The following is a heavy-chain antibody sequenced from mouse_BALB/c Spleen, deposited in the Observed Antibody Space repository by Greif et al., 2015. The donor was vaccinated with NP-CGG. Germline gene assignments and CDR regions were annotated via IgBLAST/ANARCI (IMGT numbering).Heavy chain of an antibody. CDR2: ISNLAYSI. Sequence: EVMLVESGGGLVQPGGSRKLSCAASGFTFSDYGMAWVRQAPGKGPEWVAFISNLAYSIYYADTVTGRFTISRENAKNTLCLEMSSLRSEDTAMYYCARDYYGSSCWYFDVWGAGTTVTVSS. CDR3: ARDYYGSSCWYFDV. CDR1: GFTFSDYG. J-gene: IGHJ1*01. V-gene: IGHV5-15*02. D-gene: IGHD1-1*01.